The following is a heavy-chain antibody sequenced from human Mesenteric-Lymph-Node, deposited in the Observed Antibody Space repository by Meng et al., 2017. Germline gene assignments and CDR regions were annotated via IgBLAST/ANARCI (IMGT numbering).Heavy chain of an antibody. CDR3: ASGGQVLYYDY. V-gene: IGHV1-3*01. CDR1: GYTFSTYA. Sequence: QVELVQSGDEVKKPGASVKLSCKASGYTFSTYAMHWVRQAPGQGLEWMGWINAGNGNTKYSQNFQGRVTITKDTSSTTSYMQLGDHRSEDTSVYDCASGGQVLYYDYWCQGPLVTVSS. J-gene: IGHJ4*02. CDR2: INAGNGNT. D-gene: IGHD2-15*01.